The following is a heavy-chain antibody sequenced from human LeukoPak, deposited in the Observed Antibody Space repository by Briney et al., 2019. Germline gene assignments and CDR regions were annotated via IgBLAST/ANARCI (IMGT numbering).Heavy chain of an antibody. CDR3: ARSDYDFWSGLDY. V-gene: IGHV1-69*13. CDR2: IIPIFGTA. J-gene: IGHJ4*02. CDR1: GDTFSSYA. Sequence: ASVKVSCKASGDTFSSYAISWVRQAPGQGLEWMGGIIPIFGTANYAQKFQGRVTITADESTSTAYMELSSLRSEDTAVYYCARSDYDFWSGLDYWGQGTLVTVSS. D-gene: IGHD3-3*01.